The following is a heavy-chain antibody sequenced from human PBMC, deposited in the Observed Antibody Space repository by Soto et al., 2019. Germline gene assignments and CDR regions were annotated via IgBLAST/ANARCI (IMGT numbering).Heavy chain of an antibody. CDR2: VYYSGST. D-gene: IGHD6-19*01. CDR3: ARVAVAGTRVDY. Sequence: PSETLSLTCTVSGGSISSGGYYWSWIRQHPGKGLEWIGYVYYSGSTYYNPSLKSRVTISVDTSKNQFSLKLSSVTAADTAVYYCARVAVAGTRVDYWGQGTLVTVPQ. J-gene: IGHJ4*02. V-gene: IGHV4-31*03. CDR1: GGSISSGGYY.